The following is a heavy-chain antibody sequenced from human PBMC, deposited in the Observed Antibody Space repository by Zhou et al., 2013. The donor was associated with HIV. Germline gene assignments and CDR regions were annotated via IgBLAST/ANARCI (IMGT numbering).Heavy chain of an antibody. V-gene: IGHV1-69*12. D-gene: IGHD5-12*01. Sequence: QVQLVQSGAEVKKPGSSVTVSCKTSGGDFSMYAINWVRLAPGQGLEWMGGLIPAFGRPNYSQNFQGRVTITADASTKTVFMELNSLTIRATRRYYCASRRDGYNEPFDYWGQGTLVTVSS. J-gene: IGHJ4*02. CDR1: GGDFSMYA. CDR3: ASRRDGYNEPFDY. CDR2: LIPAFGRP.